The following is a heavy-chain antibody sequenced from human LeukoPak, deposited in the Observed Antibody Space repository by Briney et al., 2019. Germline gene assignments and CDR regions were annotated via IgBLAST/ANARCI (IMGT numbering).Heavy chain of an antibody. Sequence: ALVKVSCKASGYTFTSYGISWVRQAPGQGLEWMGWIRAYNGNTNYGQKLEGRVTMNTDTSTSTAYMELRSLRSDDTAVYYCASQTYYDFWSGYPSYYYYYMDVWGKGTTVTVSS. CDR2: IRAYNGNT. V-gene: IGHV1-18*01. J-gene: IGHJ6*03. CDR3: ASQTYYDFWSGYPSYYYYYMDV. CDR1: GYTFTSYG. D-gene: IGHD3-3*01.